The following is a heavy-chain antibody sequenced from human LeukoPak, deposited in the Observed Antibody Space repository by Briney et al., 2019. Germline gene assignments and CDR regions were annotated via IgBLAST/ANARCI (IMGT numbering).Heavy chain of an antibody. CDR2: IKQDGSER. V-gene: IGHV3-7*03. Sequence: PGGSLRLSCAASGFTFGSYWMSWVRQAPGKGLEWVANIKQDGSERYYVDSVKGRFTISRDNAKNSLYLQMNSLRAEDTAVYYCARVRSSFDYWGQGTLVTVSS. CDR3: ARVRSSFDY. CDR1: GFTFGSYW. D-gene: IGHD2-2*01. J-gene: IGHJ4*02.